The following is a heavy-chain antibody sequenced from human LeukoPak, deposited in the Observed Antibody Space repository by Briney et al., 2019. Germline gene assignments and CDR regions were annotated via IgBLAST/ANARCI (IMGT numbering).Heavy chain of an antibody. D-gene: IGHD5-12*01. CDR3: ARAPVATMADY. J-gene: IGHJ4*02. CDR1: GFTFSDYY. V-gene: IGHV3-11*06. Sequence: PGGSLRLSCAAPGFTFSDYYMSWIRQAPGKGLEWVSYISSSSSYTNYADSVKGRFTISRDNAKNSLYLQMNSLRAEDTAVYYCARAPVATMADYWGQGTLVTVSS. CDR2: ISSSSSYT.